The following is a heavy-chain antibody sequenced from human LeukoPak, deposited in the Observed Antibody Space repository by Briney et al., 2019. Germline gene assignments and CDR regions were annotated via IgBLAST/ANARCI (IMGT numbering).Heavy chain of an antibody. CDR3: ARGDLDY. J-gene: IGHJ4*02. V-gene: IGHV1-2*02. Sequence: ASVKVSCKTSGYTLTDYYMHWVRQAPGQGLEWMGWINPNSGGTTYAQKFQGRVTMTRDTSTSTVYMELSSLRSEDTAVYYCARGDLDYWGQGTLVTVSS. CDR1: GYTLTDYY. CDR2: INPNSGGT.